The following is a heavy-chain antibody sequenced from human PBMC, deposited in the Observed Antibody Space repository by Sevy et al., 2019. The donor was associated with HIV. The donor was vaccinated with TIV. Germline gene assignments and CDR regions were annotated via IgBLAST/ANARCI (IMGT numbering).Heavy chain of an antibody. CDR1: GYNFY. V-gene: IGHV1-2*06. D-gene: IGHD6-19*01. J-gene: IGHJ5*02. CDR2: VTPNSGAT. Sequence: ASVKVSCKASGYNFYIHWVRQAPGQGLEWMGRVTPNSGATTYAQRFQGRVAMTMDTSISPAYMELSGLKSDDTAIYYGAGQSLGWYNWFDPWGQGTLVTVSS. CDR3: AGQSLGWYNWFDP.